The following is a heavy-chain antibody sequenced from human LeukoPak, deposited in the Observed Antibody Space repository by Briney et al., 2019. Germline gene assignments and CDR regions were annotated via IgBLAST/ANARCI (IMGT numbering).Heavy chain of an antibody. J-gene: IGHJ4*02. CDR1: GYRVTNNW. V-gene: IGHV5-51*01. Sequence: GESLKISCKISGYRVTNNWIGWVRQVPGKGLEWMGLIYPGDSDTRYSPSFQGQVTFSVDASISTAYLQLSGLRASDTAIYYCVRFGLTSSLDYWGQGTLVTVSS. CDR2: IYPGDSDT. CDR3: VRFGLTSSLDY. D-gene: IGHD6-13*01.